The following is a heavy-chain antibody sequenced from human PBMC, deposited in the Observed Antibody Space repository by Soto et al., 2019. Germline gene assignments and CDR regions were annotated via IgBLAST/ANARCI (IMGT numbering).Heavy chain of an antibody. CDR2: ISWNSGSI. CDR1: GFTFDDYA. D-gene: IGHD3-22*01. J-gene: IGHJ4*02. V-gene: IGHV3-9*01. CDR3: AKATTPYDSSGYYYEGGGFSY. Sequence: EVQLVESGGGLVQPGRSLRLSCAASGFTFDDYAMHWVRQAPGKGLEWVSGISWNSGSIGYADSVKGRFTISRDNAKKSLYLQMNSLRAEDTALYYCAKATTPYDSSGYYYEGGGFSYWGQGTLVTVSS.